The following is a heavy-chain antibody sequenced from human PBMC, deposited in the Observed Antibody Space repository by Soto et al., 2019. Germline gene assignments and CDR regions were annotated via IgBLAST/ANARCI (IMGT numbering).Heavy chain of an antibody. J-gene: IGHJ4*02. D-gene: IGHD5-18*01. CDR1: GFTFSNYA. V-gene: IGHV3-33*01. CDR2: IWYDGSNG. CDR3: VGSGHSYDQWFFDY. Sequence: VQLVESGGGVVQPGRSLRLSCAASGFTFSNYAMHWVRQAPGKGLEWVTAIWYDGSNGYYTDSVKGRFTISRDNSKNTLFLQMNSLSVEDTAVYYCVGSGHSYDQWFFDYWGQGTLVTVSS.